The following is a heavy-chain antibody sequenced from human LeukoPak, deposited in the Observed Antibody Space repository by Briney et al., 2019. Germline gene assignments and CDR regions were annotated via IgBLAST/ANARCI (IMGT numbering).Heavy chain of an antibody. J-gene: IGHJ4*02. CDR3: VSPRGFSYGYFDY. CDR2: IYYSKNT. Sequence: SETLSLTCTVSGGSISSSSAYWGWISQPPGKGLEWIGSIYYSKNTYYNPSLKSRVTISADTSKNQFSLTLGSVSATDTAVYYCVSPRGFSYGYFDYWGQGTLVTVSS. CDR1: GGSISSSSAY. V-gene: IGHV4-39*01. D-gene: IGHD5-18*01.